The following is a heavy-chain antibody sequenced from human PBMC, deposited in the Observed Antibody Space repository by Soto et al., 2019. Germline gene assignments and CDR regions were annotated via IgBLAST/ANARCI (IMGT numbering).Heavy chain of an antibody. V-gene: IGHV3-23*01. J-gene: IGHJ4*02. CDR1: GFTFNNYA. CDR3: ARGYVGSWAHFDY. CDR2: ISDSSSKA. Sequence: GGSLRLSCSASGFTFNNYAMNWVRQAPGKGLEWVSSISDSSSKAYYADSVKGRFTISRDNSKNTLLLQLNTLRADDTAVYFCARGYVGSWAHFDYWGQGTQVTVSS. D-gene: IGHD2-15*01.